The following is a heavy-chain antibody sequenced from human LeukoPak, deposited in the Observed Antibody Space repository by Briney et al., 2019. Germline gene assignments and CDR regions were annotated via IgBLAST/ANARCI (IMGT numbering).Heavy chain of an antibody. CDR2: ISGTDDNT. CDR3: ARDREWYYDSSGYPQSLDY. Sequence: PGGSLRLSCGASGFAFSSSTMSWVRQAPGKGLEWVSGISGTDDNTYYADSVKGRFTIFRDNSKDILYLYMSSLRAEDTAVYYCARDREWYYDSSGYPQSLDYWGQGTLVTVSS. J-gene: IGHJ4*02. CDR1: GFAFSSST. V-gene: IGHV3-23*01. D-gene: IGHD3-22*01.